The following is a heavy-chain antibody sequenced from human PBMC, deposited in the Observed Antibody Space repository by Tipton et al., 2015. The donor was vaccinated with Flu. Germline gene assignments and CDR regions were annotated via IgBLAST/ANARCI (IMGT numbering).Heavy chain of an antibody. V-gene: IGHV4-4*07. D-gene: IGHD3-22*01. Sequence: TLSLTCTVSGGSISTYYWDWIRQPAGKGLEWIGRIYISGFTNYNPSLESRVTMPVDTSKNQFFLKLSSVTAADTAMYYCARGTEYYDTTSPEGAFDIWGQGTMVTVSS. CDR3: ARGTEYYDTTSPEGAFDI. CDR2: IYISGFT. CDR1: GGSISTYY. J-gene: IGHJ3*02.